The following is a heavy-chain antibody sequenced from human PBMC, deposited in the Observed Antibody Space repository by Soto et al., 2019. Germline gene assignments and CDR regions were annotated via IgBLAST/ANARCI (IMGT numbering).Heavy chain of an antibody. J-gene: IGHJ4*02. CDR2: ISGSGDKT. V-gene: IGHV3-23*01. D-gene: IGHD5-12*01. CDR3: AKEWTPRRAFDH. Sequence: EVLLLESGGGLVQPGGSLRLSCKASGFTFRSYAMSWVRHTPGKGLEWVSSISGSGDKTYYADSVKGRFTFSRDNSKNTLFLQMNNLRVEDTAVYYCAKEWTPRRAFDHWGQGTLVTVPS. CDR1: GFTFRSYA.